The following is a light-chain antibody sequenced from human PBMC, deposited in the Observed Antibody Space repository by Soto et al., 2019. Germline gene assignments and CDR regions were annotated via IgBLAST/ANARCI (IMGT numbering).Light chain of an antibody. CDR1: GRDIGAYDY. J-gene: IGLJ1*01. Sequence: QSVLTQPASVSGSPGQSITISCTGSGRDIGAYDYVSWYQQHPGKAPKLLIYGVNNRPSGVSYRFSASKSAFTAPLTISGLQAEDEAHYYCSSYTTSYFYVFGPGTKLTVL. CDR2: GVN. CDR3: SSYTTSYFYV. V-gene: IGLV2-14*01.